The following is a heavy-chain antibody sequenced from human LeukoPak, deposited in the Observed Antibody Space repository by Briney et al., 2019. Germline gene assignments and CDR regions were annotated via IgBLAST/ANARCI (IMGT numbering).Heavy chain of an antibody. D-gene: IGHD3-10*02. CDR1: GFRFGGYA. CDR2: IRSKALYGTS. Sequence: GGSLILSCTGSGFRFGGYALSWVRQAPGRGLEWVGFIRSKALYGTSEYAAAVEGRFAISRDDSNNIVYLQMNSLKTEDTAVYFCVRVSVRDYYFDYWGQGTLVTVSS. CDR3: VRVSVRDYYFDY. V-gene: IGHV3-49*04. J-gene: IGHJ4*02.